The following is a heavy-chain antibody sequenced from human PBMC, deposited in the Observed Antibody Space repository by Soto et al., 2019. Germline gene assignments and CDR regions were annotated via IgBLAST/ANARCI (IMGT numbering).Heavy chain of an antibody. D-gene: IGHD5-12*01. V-gene: IGHV1-69*01. Sequence: QVQLVQSGAEVKKPGSSVKVSCKASGGTFSSYAISWVRQAPGQGLEWMGGIIPIFGTANYAQKFQGRVTITADESTSTAYMELRSLRSEDTAVYYCARDLGGIVATIGRKWFDPWGQGTLVTVSS. CDR2: IIPIFGTA. CDR1: GGTFSSYA. CDR3: ARDLGGIVATIGRKWFDP. J-gene: IGHJ5*02.